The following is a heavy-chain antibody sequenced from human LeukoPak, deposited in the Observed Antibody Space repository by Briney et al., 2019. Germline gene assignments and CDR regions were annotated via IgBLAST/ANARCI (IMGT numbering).Heavy chain of an antibody. Sequence: GGSLRLSCAASGFTFSSYAMHWVRQAPGKGLEWVAVISYDGSNKYYADSVKGRFTISRDNSKNTLYLQMNSLRAEDTAVYYCARESVLWFGELKWFDPWGQGTLVTVSS. D-gene: IGHD3-10*01. V-gene: IGHV3-30-3*01. CDR1: GFTFSSYA. CDR3: ARESVLWFGELKWFDP. J-gene: IGHJ5*02. CDR2: ISYDGSNK.